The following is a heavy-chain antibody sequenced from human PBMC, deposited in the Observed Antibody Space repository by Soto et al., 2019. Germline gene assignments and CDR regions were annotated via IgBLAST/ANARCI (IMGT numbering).Heavy chain of an antibody. Sequence: GGSLRLSCAASGFTFSSYWMHWVRQVPGKGLVWVSHIDSDGNSTTYADSVKGRFTISRDNAKNTVYLQMNSLRVEDTAVYYCVRDDVGVGIDYWGLGTLVTVS. CDR2: IDSDGNST. J-gene: IGHJ4*02. CDR3: VRDDVGVGIDY. D-gene: IGHD1-26*01. CDR1: GFTFSSYW. V-gene: IGHV3-74*03.